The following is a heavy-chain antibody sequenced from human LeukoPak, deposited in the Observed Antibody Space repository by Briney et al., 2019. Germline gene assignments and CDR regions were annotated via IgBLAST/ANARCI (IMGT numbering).Heavy chain of an antibody. D-gene: IGHD3-10*01. Sequence: SDTLSLTCAVYGGSFSGYYWSWIRQPPGKGLEWIGEINHSGSTNYNPSLKSRVTISVDTSKNQFSLKLSSVTAADTAVYYCARRRITMVRGVIIKFPLDYWGQGTLVTVSS. CDR2: INHSGST. V-gene: IGHV4-34*01. CDR3: ARRRITMVRGVIIKFPLDY. J-gene: IGHJ4*02. CDR1: GGSFSGYY.